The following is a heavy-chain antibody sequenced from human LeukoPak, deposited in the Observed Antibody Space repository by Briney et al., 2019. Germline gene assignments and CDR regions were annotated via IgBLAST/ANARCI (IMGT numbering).Heavy chain of an antibody. D-gene: IGHD5-24*01. V-gene: IGHV3-48*01. CDR1: GFTFSSYS. CDR3: ARDRRHFDY. Sequence: GGSLRLSCAASGFTFSSYSMNWVRQAPGKGLEWVSFISSSSSTTYYADSVKGRFTISRDNAKNSLYLQMNSLRAEDTAVYYCARDRRHFDYWGQGTLVTVSS. CDR2: ISSSSSTT. J-gene: IGHJ4*02.